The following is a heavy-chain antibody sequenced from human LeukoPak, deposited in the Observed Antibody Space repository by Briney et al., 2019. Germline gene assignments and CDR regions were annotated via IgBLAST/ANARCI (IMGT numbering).Heavy chain of an antibody. CDR1: GFTFSSYG. D-gene: IGHD3-3*01. CDR2: INSDGSST. Sequence: GGSLRLSCAASGFTFSSYGMHWVRQAPGKGLEWVSRINSDGSSTSYADSVKGRFTISRDNAKNTLYLQMNSLRAEDTAVYYCARGEYDFWSGYYTGGGMDVWGQGTTVTVSS. V-gene: IGHV3-74*01. CDR3: ARGEYDFWSGYYTGGGMDV. J-gene: IGHJ6*02.